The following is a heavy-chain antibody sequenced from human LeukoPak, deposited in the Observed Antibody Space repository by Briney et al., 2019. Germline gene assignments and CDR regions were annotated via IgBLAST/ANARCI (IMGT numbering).Heavy chain of an antibody. CDR2: IWYDGSNK. CDR3: ARGRFNYDSSGYSSFYH. CDR1: GFTFSSYG. V-gene: IGHV3-33*01. J-gene: IGHJ4*02. D-gene: IGHD3-22*01. Sequence: PGRSLRLSCAASGFTFSSYGMHWVRQAPGKGLEWVAVIWYDGSNKYYADSVKGRFTISRDNAKNSLSLQMSSLRAEDTAVYYCARGRFNYDSSGYSSFYHWGQGTLVTVSS.